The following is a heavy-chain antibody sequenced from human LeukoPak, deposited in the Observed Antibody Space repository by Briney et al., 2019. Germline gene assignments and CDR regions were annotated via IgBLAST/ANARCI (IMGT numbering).Heavy chain of an antibody. CDR3: ARGSMQNWFDP. V-gene: IGHV4-39*07. Sequence: SETLSLTCTVSGGSISSSSYYWGWIRQPQGKGLEWIGSIYYSGSTYYNPSLKSRVTISVDTSKNQFSLKLSSVTAADTAVYYCARGSMQNWFDPWGQGTLVTVSS. CDR1: GGSISSSSYY. CDR2: IYYSGST. J-gene: IGHJ5*02.